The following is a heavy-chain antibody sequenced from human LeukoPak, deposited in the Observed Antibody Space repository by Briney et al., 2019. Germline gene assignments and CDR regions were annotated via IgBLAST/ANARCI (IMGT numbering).Heavy chain of an antibody. V-gene: IGHV4-38-2*02. Sequence: SETLSLTCTVSGYSISSGYYWGWIRQPPGKGLEWIGSIYHSASTYYNTSLKSRVTISLDTSRNQFSLKLNSVTAADTAVYYCAKSNGYGLIDIWGQGTMVTVSS. J-gene: IGHJ3*02. CDR1: GYSISSGYY. CDR3: AKSNGYGLIDI. CDR2: IYHSAST. D-gene: IGHD3-22*01.